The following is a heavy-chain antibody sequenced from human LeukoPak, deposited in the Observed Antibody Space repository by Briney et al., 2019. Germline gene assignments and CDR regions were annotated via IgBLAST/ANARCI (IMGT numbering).Heavy chain of an antibody. V-gene: IGHV3-23*01. CDR1: GFTFSSYA. CDR2: ISGSGGST. Sequence: QTGGSLRLSCAASGFTFSSYAMSWVRQAPGKGLEWVSVISGSGGSTYYADSVKGRFTISRDNSKNTLYLQMNSLRAEDTAVYYCAKDKGYYYGSGSPLYFDYWGQGTLVTVSS. J-gene: IGHJ4*02. D-gene: IGHD3-10*01. CDR3: AKDKGYYYGSGSPLYFDY.